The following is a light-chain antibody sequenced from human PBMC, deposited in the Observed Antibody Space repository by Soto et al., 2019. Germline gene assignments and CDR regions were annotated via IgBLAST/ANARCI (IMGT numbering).Light chain of an antibody. CDR1: QSISSW. V-gene: IGKV1-5*01. CDR2: DAS. Sequence: DIQMTQSPSTLSASVGDRVTIACRASQSISSWLAWYQQKPGKAPKLLIYDASSLESGVPSRFSGSGSGTEFTLTISSLQPADFATYYCQQYNSYWLTFGGGTKVEIK. CDR3: QQYNSYWLT. J-gene: IGKJ4*01.